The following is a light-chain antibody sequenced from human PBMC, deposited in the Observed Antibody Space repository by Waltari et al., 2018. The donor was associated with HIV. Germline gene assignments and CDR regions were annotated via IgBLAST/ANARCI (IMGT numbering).Light chain of an antibody. V-gene: IGKV4-1*01. CDR3: QQYYGDSFT. Sequence: IVMNQSPVALAVAMGERAPITCKSSQSLLYSSNNKNYLAWYQQKPGGPPKLLIYWPATREAGVPERFTGSGSGTDFTLTISSVKSGDVAVYYCQQYYGDSFTFGQGTKLEIK. CDR2: WPA. J-gene: IGKJ2*01. CDR1: QSLLYSSNNKNY.